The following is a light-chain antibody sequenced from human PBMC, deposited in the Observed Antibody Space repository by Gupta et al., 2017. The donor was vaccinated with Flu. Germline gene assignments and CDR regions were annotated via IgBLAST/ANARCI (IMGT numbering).Light chain of an antibody. V-gene: IGLV2-23*02. CDR1: SNDVGSYKL. J-gene: IGLJ2*01. Sequence: ITIACTGSSNDVGSYKLVSWYQQHPGSTPKLIIYEVNGRSAGIAARFSGSKSGTTASLTISGPQAEDDADYYCCADGGNKDVIFGGGTKLTVL. CDR2: EVN. CDR3: CADGGNKDVI.